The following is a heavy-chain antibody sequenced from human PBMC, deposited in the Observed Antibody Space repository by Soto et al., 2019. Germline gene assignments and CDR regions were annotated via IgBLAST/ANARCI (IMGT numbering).Heavy chain of an antibody. CDR2: IFYSGST. CDR1: GGSISSYY. D-gene: IGHD1-20*01. V-gene: IGHV4-59*01. Sequence: PSETLSLTCSVSGGSISSYYLSWIRQPPGKGLEWIGHIFYSGSTNYNPSLKSRVTISVDTSKNQFSLKLNSVTAADTAVYFCARLYNWNDDFDYWGQGTLVTVSS. J-gene: IGHJ4*02. CDR3: ARLYNWNDDFDY.